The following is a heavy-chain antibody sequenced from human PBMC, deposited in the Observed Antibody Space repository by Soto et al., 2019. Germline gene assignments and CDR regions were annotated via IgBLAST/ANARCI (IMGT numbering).Heavy chain of an antibody. CDR3: ARAPFIVVVVAATVTPYYMYV. D-gene: IGHD2-15*01. Sequence: ASVKVSCKASGYTFTSYFISWVRQAPGQGLEWMGWISAYNGNTNYAQKLQGRVTMTTDTSTSTAYMELRSLRSDDTAVYYCARAPFIVVVVAATVTPYYMYVWGKGTTVTVSS. J-gene: IGHJ6*03. V-gene: IGHV1-18*01. CDR1: GYTFTSYF. CDR2: ISAYNGNT.